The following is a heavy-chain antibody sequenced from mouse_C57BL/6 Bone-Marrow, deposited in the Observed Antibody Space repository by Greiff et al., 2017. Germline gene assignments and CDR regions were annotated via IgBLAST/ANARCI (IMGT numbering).Heavy chain of an antibody. CDR2: FHLYTDDT. Sequence: QVNVKQSGAELVKPGASVKMSCMASAYTFTTYPIEWMKQNHGKSLEWIGNFHLYTDDTKYNEKFKGKATLTVSKSSSTGYLEHRRLTSDESAVNYCARGDNYGGYYFDDWGKGTTLTVSS. CDR3: ARGDNYGGYYFDD. D-gene: IGHD2-12*01. J-gene: IGHJ2*01. V-gene: IGHV1-47*01. CDR1: AYTFTTYP.